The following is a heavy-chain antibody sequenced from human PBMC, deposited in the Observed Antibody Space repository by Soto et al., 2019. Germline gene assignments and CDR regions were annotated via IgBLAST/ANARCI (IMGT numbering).Heavy chain of an antibody. V-gene: IGHV3-30-3*01. Sequence: PGVSLRLSFAASGFTFSSYAMHWFRQAPGKGLEWVAVISYDGSNKYYADSVKGRFTISRDNSKNTLYLQMNSLRAEDTAVYYCARDFLGYCSGGSCNGFHNYYYYGMDVWGQGTTVTVS. CDR1: GFTFSSYA. CDR2: ISYDGSNK. J-gene: IGHJ6*02. CDR3: ARDFLGYCSGGSCNGFHNYYYYGMDV. D-gene: IGHD2-15*01.